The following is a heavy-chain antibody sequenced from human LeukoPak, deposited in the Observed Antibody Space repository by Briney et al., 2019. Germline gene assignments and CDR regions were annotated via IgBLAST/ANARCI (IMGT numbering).Heavy chain of an antibody. J-gene: IGHJ4*02. CDR3: ANRNPIVGYLFDY. V-gene: IGHV3-23*01. CDR2: ISGSGGST. Sequence: GGSLRLSCAASGFTFSSYAMSWVRQAPGKGLEWVSAISGSGGSTYYADSVKGRFTISRDNSKNMLYLQMNSLRAEDTAVYYCANRNPIVGYLFDYWGQGTLVTVSS. CDR1: GFTFSSYA. D-gene: IGHD1-26*01.